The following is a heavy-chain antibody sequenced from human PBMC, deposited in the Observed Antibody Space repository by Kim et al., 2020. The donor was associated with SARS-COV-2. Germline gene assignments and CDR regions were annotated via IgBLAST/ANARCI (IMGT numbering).Heavy chain of an antibody. CDR2: IKQDGSVK. D-gene: IGHD6-25*01. V-gene: IGHV3-7*01. J-gene: IGHJ4*02. CDR1: GFTFTTYW. Sequence: GGSLRLSCAASGFTFTTYWMTWVRQAPGKGLEWVANIKQDGSVKSYVDSVRGRFTISRDTAKTSLYLQMNSLRDEDTAVYYCVRNRGFNSFDYWGQGTLV. CDR3: VRNRGFNSFDY.